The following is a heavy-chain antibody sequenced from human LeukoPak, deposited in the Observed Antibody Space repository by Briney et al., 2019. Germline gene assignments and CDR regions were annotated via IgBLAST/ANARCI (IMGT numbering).Heavy chain of an antibody. V-gene: IGHV1-18*04. CDR2: ISVHTGNT. Sequence: ASVKVSCKASGYSFTSYGFSWVRHAPGQGLEWMGRISVHTGNTHYAQKFQGRVTMTTDTSTSTAYMELRSLRSDVTAVYYCERVRSDYGDFGNYWGQGTLVTVSS. D-gene: IGHD4-17*01. J-gene: IGHJ4*02. CDR1: GYSFTSYG. CDR3: ERVRSDYGDFGNY.